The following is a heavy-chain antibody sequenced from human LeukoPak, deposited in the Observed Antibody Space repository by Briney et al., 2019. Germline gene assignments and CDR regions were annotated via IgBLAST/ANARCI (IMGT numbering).Heavy chain of an antibody. V-gene: IGHV1-18*01. CDR1: GYTFTSYG. Sequence: GASVKVSCMASGYTFTSYGISWVRQAPGQGLEWMGWISAYNGNTNYAQKLQGRVTMTTDTSTSTAYMELRSLRSDDTAVYYCARQSGYSSTWYRPYYFDYWGQGTLVTVSS. CDR3: ARQSGYSSTWYRPYYFDY. J-gene: IGHJ4*02. D-gene: IGHD6-13*01. CDR2: ISAYNGNT.